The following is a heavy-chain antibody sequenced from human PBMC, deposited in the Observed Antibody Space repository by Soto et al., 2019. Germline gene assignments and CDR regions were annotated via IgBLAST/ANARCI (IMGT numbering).Heavy chain of an antibody. CDR2: ISYDGSNK. CDR1: GFTFSSYA. V-gene: IGHV3-30-3*01. CDR3: ARDPRNYYDSDYYFDY. D-gene: IGHD3-22*01. Sequence: GGSLRLSCAASGFTFSSYAMHWVRQAPGKGLEWVAVISYDGSNKYYADSVKGRFTISRDNSKNTLYLQMNSLRAEDTAVYYCARDPRNYYDSDYYFDYWGQGTLVTVSS. J-gene: IGHJ4*02.